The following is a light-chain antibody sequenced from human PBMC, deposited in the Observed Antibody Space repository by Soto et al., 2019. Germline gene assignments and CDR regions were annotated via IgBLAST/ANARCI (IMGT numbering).Light chain of an antibody. CDR3: QQRSNWQYT. Sequence: ELVLTQSPVTLSLSPGERATLSCRASQSVSGYTAWYQQKPGQAPRLLIYDTSNRATGIPARFSGSGSGTDFTLTISGLEPADFAVYYCQQRSNWQYTFGLGTRLEIK. CDR1: QSVSGY. J-gene: IGKJ2*01. V-gene: IGKV3-11*01. CDR2: DTS.